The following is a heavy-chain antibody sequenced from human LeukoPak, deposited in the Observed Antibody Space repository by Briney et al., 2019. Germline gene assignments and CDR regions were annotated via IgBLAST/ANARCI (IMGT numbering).Heavy chain of an antibody. J-gene: IGHJ4*02. CDR1: GFTFSDFW. V-gene: IGHV3-7*03. Sequence: GGSLRLSCVASGFTFSDFWMSWVRQAPGKGPEWVANIKEDGSERYYVDSVKGRFTISRDNAKNSLYLQMNSLRAEDTAVYYCASGLEFDYWGQGTLVTVSS. D-gene: IGHD3-10*01. CDR3: ASGLEFDY. CDR2: IKEDGSER.